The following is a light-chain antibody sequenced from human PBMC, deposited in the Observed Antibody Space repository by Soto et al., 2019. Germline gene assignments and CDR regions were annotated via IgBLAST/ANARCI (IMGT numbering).Light chain of an antibody. CDR2: WAS. J-gene: IGKJ4*01. CDR3: QESYSTPLP. V-gene: IGKV4-1*01. Sequence: DIVMTQSPDSLAVSLGERATINCKSSQSVLYSSNNKNYLAWYQQKPGQPPKLPIYWASTRESGVPDRFSGSGSVTDFTLTISSLQAEDVAVYYCQESYSTPLPFGGGTKVEIK. CDR1: QSVLYSSNNKNY.